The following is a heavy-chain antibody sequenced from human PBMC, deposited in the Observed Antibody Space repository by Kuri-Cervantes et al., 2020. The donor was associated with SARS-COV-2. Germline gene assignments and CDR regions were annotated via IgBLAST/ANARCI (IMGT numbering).Heavy chain of an antibody. V-gene: IGHV4-38-2*02. CDR3: ARSVNDFWSGYAVSLSTNYFDY. J-gene: IGHJ4*02. CDR1: GYSISSGYY. CDR2: IYHSGST. Sequence: SETLSLTCTVSGYSISSGYYWGWIRQPPGKGLEWIGSIYHSGSTYYNPSLKSRVTISVDTSKIQFSLKLSSVTAADTAVYYCARSVNDFWSGYAVSLSTNYFDYWGQGTLVTVSS. D-gene: IGHD3-3*01.